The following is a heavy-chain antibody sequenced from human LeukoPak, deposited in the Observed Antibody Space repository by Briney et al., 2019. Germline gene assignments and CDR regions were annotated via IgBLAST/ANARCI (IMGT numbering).Heavy chain of an antibody. CDR3: ARGSGGSLNDY. CDR1: GGSFSGYF. J-gene: IGHJ4*02. V-gene: IGHV4-34*01. CDR2: INHSGST. Sequence: PSEILSLTCAVYGGSFSGYFWSWIRQPPGKGLEWIGEINHSGSTKYNPSLKSRLTISRDTSKKQVSLKLSSVTAADTAVFYCARGSGGSLNDYWGQGTLVTVSS. D-gene: IGHD2-15*01.